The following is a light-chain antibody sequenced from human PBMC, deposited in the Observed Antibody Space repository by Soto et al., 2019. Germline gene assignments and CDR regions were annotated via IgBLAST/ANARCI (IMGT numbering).Light chain of an antibody. CDR2: AAS. CDR3: QQSYSTLIT. V-gene: IGKV1-39*01. J-gene: IGKJ5*01. CDR1: QSISSY. Sequence: DIQMTQSPSSLSASVGDRVTITCRASQSISSYLNWYQQKPGKAPKLLIYAASSLQSGVPSRFSGGGSGTDFTLTISSLQPEEFATYYCQQSYSTLITFGQGTRLEI.